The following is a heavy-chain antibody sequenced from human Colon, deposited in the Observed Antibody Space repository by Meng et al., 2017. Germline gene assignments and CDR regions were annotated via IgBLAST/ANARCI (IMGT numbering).Heavy chain of an antibody. V-gene: IGHV4-61*01. CDR2: ISNSGST. CDR3: ARDDTGRLDY. D-gene: IGHD3-10*01. CDR1: GASVSSGNYY. J-gene: IGHJ4*02. Sequence: QVHLQESGPGLVRPSETLSLTCTVPGASVSSGNYYWSWIRQPPGKGLEWIGYISNSGSTHYNPSLKSQVTMSLDTSKNQFSLKLSSLTAADTAVYYCARDDTGRLDYWGQGTLVTVSS.